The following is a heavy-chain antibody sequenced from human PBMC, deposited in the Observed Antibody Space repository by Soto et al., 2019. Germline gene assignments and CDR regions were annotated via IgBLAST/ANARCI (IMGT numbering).Heavy chain of an antibody. Sequence: QVQLQESGPGLVKPTQTVSLTCTVSGGSISSGGLYWSWIRQHPGKGLEWIGYIYNSVNIYYNPSLKGRVTMSIDTSKNQFSLKLSSMTAADTAVYYCARAPRLNWYFDLWGRGTLVTVSS. J-gene: IGHJ2*01. CDR3: ARAPRLNWYFDL. V-gene: IGHV4-31*03. CDR1: GGSISSGGLY. CDR2: IYNSVNI. D-gene: IGHD2-8*01.